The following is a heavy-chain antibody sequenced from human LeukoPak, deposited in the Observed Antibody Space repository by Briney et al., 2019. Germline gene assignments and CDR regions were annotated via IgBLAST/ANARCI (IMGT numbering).Heavy chain of an antibody. D-gene: IGHD2-21*01. CDR2: ISAYNGNT. CDR3: AKDYIEGTYWAPIDY. V-gene: IGHV1-18*01. CDR1: GYTFTSYG. Sequence: ASVMVSCKASGYTFTSYGISWVRQAPGQGLEWMGWISAYNGNTNYAQKLQGRVTMTTDTSTSTAYMELRSLRAEDTAVYYCAKDYIEGTYWAPIDYWGQGTLVSVSS. J-gene: IGHJ4*02.